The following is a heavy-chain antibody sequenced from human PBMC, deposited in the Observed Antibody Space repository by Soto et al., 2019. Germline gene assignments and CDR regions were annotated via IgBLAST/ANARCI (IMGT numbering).Heavy chain of an antibody. CDR3: ARAPYCSGGSCYSVPADPHFDY. V-gene: IGHV4-59*01. CDR1: GGSISSYY. Sequence: SETLSLTCTVSGGSISSYYWSWIRQPPGKGLEWIGYIYYSGSTNYNPSLKSRVTISVDTSKNQFSLKLSSVTAADTAVYYCARAPYCSGGSCYSVPADPHFDYWGQGTLVTVS. J-gene: IGHJ4*02. CDR2: IYYSGST. D-gene: IGHD2-15*01.